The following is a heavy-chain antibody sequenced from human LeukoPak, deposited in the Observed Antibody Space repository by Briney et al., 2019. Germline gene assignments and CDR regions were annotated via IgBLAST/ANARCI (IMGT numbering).Heavy chain of an antibody. D-gene: IGHD6-13*01. CDR3: ARHGTAAAGEVPFDY. CDR2: IYYSGST. V-gene: IGHV4-61*08. Sequence: MPSETLSLTCTVSGGSISSGGYSWSWIRQPPGKGLEWIGYIYYSGSTNYNPSLKSRVTISVDTSKNQFSLKLSSVTAADTAVYYCARHGTAAAGEVPFDYWGQGTLVTVSS. J-gene: IGHJ4*02. CDR1: GGSISSGGYS.